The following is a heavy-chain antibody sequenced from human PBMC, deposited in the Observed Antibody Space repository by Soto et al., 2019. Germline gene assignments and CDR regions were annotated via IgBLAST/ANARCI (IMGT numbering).Heavy chain of an antibody. CDR1: GVSISSYY. CDR2: IYYSGSA. J-gene: IGHJ4*02. CDR3: ASSDGRY. V-gene: IGHV4-59*01. Sequence: SETLSLTCTVSGVSISSYYWSWIRQPPGKGLEWIGYIYYSGSANYNPSLKSRVTISVDTSKNQFSLKLSSVTAADTAVYYCASSDGRYWGQGTLVTVSS.